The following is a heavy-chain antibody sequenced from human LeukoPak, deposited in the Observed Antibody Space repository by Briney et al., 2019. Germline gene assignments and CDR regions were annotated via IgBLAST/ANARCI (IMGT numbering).Heavy chain of an antibody. J-gene: IGHJ4*02. D-gene: IGHD5-12*01. Sequence: GGSPKISCKGSEYSFTSYWIGWVRQMPGKGLEWMGIIYPGDSDTRYSPSFQGQVTISADKSITTAYLQWSSLKASDTAMYYCARSGYSGYDSLDYWGQGTLVTVSS. CDR2: IYPGDSDT. CDR1: EYSFTSYW. CDR3: ARSGYSGYDSLDY. V-gene: IGHV5-51*01.